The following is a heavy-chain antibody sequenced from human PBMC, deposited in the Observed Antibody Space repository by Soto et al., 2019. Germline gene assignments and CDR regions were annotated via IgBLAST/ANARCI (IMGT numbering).Heavy chain of an antibody. D-gene: IGHD6-19*01. Sequence: GSLRLSCAASGFTFSSYAMHWVRQAPGKGLEWVAVISYDGSNKYYADSVKGRFTISRDNSKNTLYLQMNSLRAEDTAVYYCARAPYSSGWYVSEIWGQGTLVTVSS. CDR3: ARAPYSSGWYVSEI. V-gene: IGHV3-30-3*01. CDR2: ISYDGSNK. J-gene: IGHJ4*02. CDR1: GFTFSSYA.